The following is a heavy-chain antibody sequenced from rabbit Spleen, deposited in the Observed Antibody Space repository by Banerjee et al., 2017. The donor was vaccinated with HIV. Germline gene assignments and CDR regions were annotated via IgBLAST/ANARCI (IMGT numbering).Heavy chain of an antibody. CDR2: IDLVFGVT. CDR3: VRGASGTGYYSL. J-gene: IGHJ6*01. D-gene: IGHD1-1*01. CDR1: GFDFSNYG. Sequence: QEQLVESGGGLVQPGGSLKLSCKASGFDFSNYGVSWVRQAPGKGLEWIGYIDLVFGVTYYATWVNGRFTISSHNAQNTLYLQLNSLAAADTATYFCVRGASGTGYYSLWGQGTLVTVS. V-gene: IGHV1S47*01.